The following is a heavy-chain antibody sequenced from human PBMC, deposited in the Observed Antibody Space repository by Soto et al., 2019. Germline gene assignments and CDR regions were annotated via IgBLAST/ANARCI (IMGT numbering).Heavy chain of an antibody. V-gene: IGHV3-66*01. J-gene: IGHJ2*01. CDR2: IFSGGST. CDR1: GFTVSSNY. Sequence: EVQLVESGGGLVQPGGSLRLSCAASGFTVSSNYMSWVRQAPGKGLEWVSVIFSGGSTYYADSVKGRFTISRDNSKNTLYLQMNSLSAEDTAVYYCARDGTGEQGYFDLWGRGSLVTVSS. D-gene: IGHD7-27*01. CDR3: ARDGTGEQGYFDL.